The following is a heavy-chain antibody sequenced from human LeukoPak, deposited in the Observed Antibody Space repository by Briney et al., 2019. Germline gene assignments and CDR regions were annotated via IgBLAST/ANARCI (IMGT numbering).Heavy chain of an antibody. V-gene: IGHV1-18*01. CDR3: ASRPEPVVTASPGWFDP. CDR2: ISAYNGNT. D-gene: IGHD2-21*02. CDR1: GYTFTSYG. Sequence: GASVKVSCKASGYTFTSYGISWVRQAPGQGLEWMGWISAYNGNTNYAQKLQGRVTMTTDTSTSTAYMELSSLRSEDTAVYYCASRPEPVVTASPGWFDPWGQGTLVTVSS. J-gene: IGHJ5*02.